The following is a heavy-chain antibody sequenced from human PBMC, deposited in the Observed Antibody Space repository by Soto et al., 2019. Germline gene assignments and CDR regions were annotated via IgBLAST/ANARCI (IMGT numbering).Heavy chain of an antibody. CDR1: GFTFSNYA. J-gene: IGHJ3*02. CDR3: AKGMILGVAGAFDI. CDR2: FNGNGGST. V-gene: IGHV3-23*01. Sequence: EVQLLESGGGLVQAGGGSLRLSCAASGFTFSNYAMNWVRQVPGRGLEWVSDFNGNGGSTFYADSLQGRFTISRDNSKNTLFLQMNSLRVEDTAVYYCAKGMILGVAGAFDIWGQGTMVTVSS. D-gene: IGHD3-3*01.